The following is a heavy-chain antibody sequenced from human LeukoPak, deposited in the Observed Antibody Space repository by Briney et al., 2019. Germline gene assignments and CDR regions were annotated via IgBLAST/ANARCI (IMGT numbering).Heavy chain of an antibody. D-gene: IGHD3-9*01. CDR3: ARGDYDILTGYLNWFDP. Sequence: PSETLSLTCTVSGGSISSYYWSWIRQPPGRGLGWIGYIYYSGSTNYNPSLKSRVTISVDTSKNQFSLKLSSVTAADTAVYYCARGDYDILTGYLNWFDPWGQGTLVTVSS. CDR1: GGSISSYY. CDR2: IYYSGST. J-gene: IGHJ5*02. V-gene: IGHV4-59*08.